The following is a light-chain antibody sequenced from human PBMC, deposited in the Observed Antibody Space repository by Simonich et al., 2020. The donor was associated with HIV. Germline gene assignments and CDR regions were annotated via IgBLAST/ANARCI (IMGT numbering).Light chain of an antibody. V-gene: IGKV4-1*01. CDR2: WAS. J-gene: IGKJ1*01. CDR1: QSLLYSRTHKNY. CDR3: QQYLGTPRT. Sequence: DIVMTQSPDSLAVSLGERATINCKSSQSLLYSRTHKNYLTWYQKKPGQPPKLLIHWASTRESGVPDRFSGSGSGTDFTLTISSLQAEDVAVYYCQQYLGTPRTFGQGTKVEIK.